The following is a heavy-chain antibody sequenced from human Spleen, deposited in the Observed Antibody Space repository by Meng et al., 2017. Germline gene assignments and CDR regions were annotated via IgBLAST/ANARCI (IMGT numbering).Heavy chain of an antibody. Sequence: SETLSLTCTVSGYSISSDYYWGWVRQPPGKGLEWIGSIYHSGSTYYNPSLKSRVTVLLDTSQNQFSLMLTSVTAADTAVYYCARGVTTLDYWGQGTLVTVSS. V-gene: IGHV4-38-2*02. J-gene: IGHJ4*02. CDR2: IYHSGST. CDR3: ARGVTTLDY. D-gene: IGHD1-26*01. CDR1: GYSISSDYY.